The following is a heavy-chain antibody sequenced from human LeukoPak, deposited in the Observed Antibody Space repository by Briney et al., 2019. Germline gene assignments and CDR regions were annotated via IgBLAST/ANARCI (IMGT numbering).Heavy chain of an antibody. J-gene: IGHJ4*02. Sequence: GGSLRLSCAGSGFTFSSHWMGWVRQAPGKGLEWLANIKEDGHEKYHVDSVQGRFTISRDNAKNSLFLQMDSLRAEDTAVYFCARHGYYVFDYWGQGTLVTVSS. CDR1: GFTFSSHW. CDR2: IKEDGHEK. CDR3: ARHGYYVFDY. D-gene: IGHD4-17*01. V-gene: IGHV3-7*01.